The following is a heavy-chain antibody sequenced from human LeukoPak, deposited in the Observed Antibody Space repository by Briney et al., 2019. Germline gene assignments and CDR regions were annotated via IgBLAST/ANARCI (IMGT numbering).Heavy chain of an antibody. D-gene: IGHD2-2*01. CDR3: ARGTSRLRYCSSTSCYPVFDP. Sequence: SETLSLTCAVYGGSFSGYYWSWIRQPPGKGLEWIGAINHSGSTNYNPSLKSRVTISVDTPKNQCSLKLSSVTAADTAVYYCARGTSRLRYCSSTSCYPVFDPWGQGTLVTVSS. CDR2: INHSGST. CDR1: GGSFSGYY. V-gene: IGHV4-34*01. J-gene: IGHJ5*02.